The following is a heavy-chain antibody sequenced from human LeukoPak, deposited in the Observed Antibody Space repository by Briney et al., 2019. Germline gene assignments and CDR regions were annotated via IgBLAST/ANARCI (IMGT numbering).Heavy chain of an antibody. J-gene: IGHJ5*02. CDR3: ARQRGIAAAAGPLDP. V-gene: IGHV5-51*01. D-gene: IGHD6-13*01. CDR1: GYSFSSYW. Sequence: GESLKISCKGSGYSFSSYWIGWVRQMPGKGLEWMGIIYPGDSNTRYSPSFQGQVTISADKSISTAYPQWSSLKASDTAMYYCARQRGIAAAAGPLDPWGQGTLVTVSS. CDR2: IYPGDSNT.